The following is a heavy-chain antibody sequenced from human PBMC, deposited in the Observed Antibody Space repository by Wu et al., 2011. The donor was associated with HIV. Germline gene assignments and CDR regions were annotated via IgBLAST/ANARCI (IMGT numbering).Heavy chain of an antibody. J-gene: IGHJ5*02. D-gene: IGHD3-10*01. CDR1: GYRFADYS. Sequence: QVQLVQSGAEVQKPGASVKVSCKTSGYRFADYSIHWVRQAPGHGLEWMGLVNPKSGATNHAQNFQGRLTMTTDTSTNMAFMELARLTSDDTAVYYCARGRGVKNWLDPWGQGTLVTVSS. CDR2: VNPKSGAT. V-gene: IGHV1-2*02. CDR3: ARGRGVKNWLDP.